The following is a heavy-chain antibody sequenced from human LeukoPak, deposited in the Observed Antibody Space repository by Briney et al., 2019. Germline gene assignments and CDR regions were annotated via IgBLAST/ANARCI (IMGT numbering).Heavy chain of an antibody. V-gene: IGHV3-9*01. CDR3: AKDLGGSATTV. J-gene: IGHJ4*02. D-gene: IGHD2-2*01. CDR1: GFTFEDHV. CDR2: ISWSGDRM. Sequence: GGSLRLSCAASGFTFEDHVMHWVRQAPGKGLEWVSSISWSGDRMGYADAVKGRFTISRDNAKNSLFLQMNSLRVEDTAYYYCAKDLGGSATTVWGQGTLVTVSS.